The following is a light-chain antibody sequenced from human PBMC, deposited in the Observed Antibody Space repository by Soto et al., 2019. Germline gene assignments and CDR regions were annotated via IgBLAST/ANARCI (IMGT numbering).Light chain of an antibody. Sequence: QSALTQPASVSGSPGQSITISCTGTSSDVGSYNLVSWYQQHPGKAPELMIYEVSKRPSGVSNRFSGSKSGNTASLTISGLQAEDEADYYCCSYAGSSTFPYVFGTGTKVTVL. CDR1: SSDVGSYNL. CDR2: EVS. V-gene: IGLV2-23*02. CDR3: CSYAGSSTFPYV. J-gene: IGLJ1*01.